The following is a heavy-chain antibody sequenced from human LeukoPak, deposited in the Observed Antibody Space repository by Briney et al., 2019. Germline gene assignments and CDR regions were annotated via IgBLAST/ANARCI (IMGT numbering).Heavy chain of an antibody. V-gene: IGHV4-59*12. CDR2: IYYSGST. CDR1: GGSISSYY. Sequence: SETLSLTCTVSGGSISSYYWSWIRQPPGEGLEWIGYIYYSGSTYYNPSLKSRVTISVDTSKNQFSLRLSSVTAADTAVYYCARRPEVVVTTYYYYYMDVWGKGTMVTVSS. D-gene: IGHD3-22*01. J-gene: IGHJ6*03. CDR3: ARRPEVVVTTYYYYYMDV.